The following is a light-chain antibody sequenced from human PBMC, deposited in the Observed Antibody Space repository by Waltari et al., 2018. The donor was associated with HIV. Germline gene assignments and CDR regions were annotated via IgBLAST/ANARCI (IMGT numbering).Light chain of an antibody. CDR2: DVS. CDR3: SSYTTFNTVI. J-gene: IGLJ2*01. Sequence: QSALTQPPSVSGSPGQSITISCAGTGADIGAYNYVAWYQKLPNSVPKLIIYDVSSRPSGISDRFSASKSGNAASLTISGLQAEDEGDYYCSSYTTFNTVIFGGGTKLTVL. V-gene: IGLV2-14*03. CDR1: GADIGAYNY.